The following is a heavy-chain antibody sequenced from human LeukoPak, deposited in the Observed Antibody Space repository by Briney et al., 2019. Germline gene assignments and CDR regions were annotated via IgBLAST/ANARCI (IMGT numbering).Heavy chain of an antibody. V-gene: IGHV1-69*13. CDR1: GGTFSRYA. J-gene: IGHJ4*02. CDR3: ATLGVGDYDDSSGPPFDY. CDR2: IIPIFGTA. D-gene: IGHD3-22*01. Sequence: ASVKVSCEASGGTFSRYAISWVRQAPGHGLEWMGGIIPIFGTADYAQKFQGRVTITADESTSTAYMELRSLRSEDTAVYYCATLGVGDYDDSSGPPFDYWGQGTLVTVSS.